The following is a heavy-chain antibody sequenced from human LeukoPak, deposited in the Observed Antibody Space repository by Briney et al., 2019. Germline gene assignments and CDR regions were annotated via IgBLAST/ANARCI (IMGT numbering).Heavy chain of an antibody. Sequence: ASVKASCKASGYTLNGYNVDWGRQRLGQRLEWMGWINPNSGGTNYAQKFQGRVTMTRDTSISTAYMELSRLRSDDTAVYYCARAFGFGGSYYGMDVWGQGTTVTVSS. CDR3: ARAFGFGGSYYGMDV. D-gene: IGHD2-15*01. J-gene: IGHJ6*02. CDR1: GYTLNGYN. CDR2: INPNSGGT. V-gene: IGHV1-2*02.